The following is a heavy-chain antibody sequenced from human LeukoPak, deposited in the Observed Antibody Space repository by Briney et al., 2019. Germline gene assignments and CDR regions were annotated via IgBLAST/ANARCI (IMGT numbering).Heavy chain of an antibody. CDR2: IWYDGSNK. CDR1: GFTFSSYG. V-gene: IGHV3-33*01. Sequence: GGSPRLSCAASGFTFSSYGMHWVRQAPGKGLEWVAVIWYDGSNKYYADSVKGRFTISRDNSKNTLYLQMNSLRAEDTAVYYCAREEMATIPYYFDYWGQGTLVTVSS. J-gene: IGHJ4*02. D-gene: IGHD5-24*01. CDR3: AREEMATIPYYFDY.